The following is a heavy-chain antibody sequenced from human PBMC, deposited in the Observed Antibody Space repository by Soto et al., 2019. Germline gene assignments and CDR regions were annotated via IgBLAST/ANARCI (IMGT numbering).Heavy chain of an antibody. J-gene: IGHJ4*02. CDR2: INSDGSST. CDR3: ARDEGYGYGVDY. D-gene: IGHD5-18*01. Sequence: PGGSLRLSCAASGFTFSSHCMQWVRQAPGKGLVWVSRINSDGSSTTYADSVKGRFTFSRDNAKNTLYLQMNSLRAEDTAIYYCARDEGYGYGVDYWGQGTLVTVSS. V-gene: IGHV3-74*01. CDR1: GFTFSSHC.